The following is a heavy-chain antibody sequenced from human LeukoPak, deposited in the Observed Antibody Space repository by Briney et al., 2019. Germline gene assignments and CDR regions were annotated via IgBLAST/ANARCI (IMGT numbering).Heavy chain of an antibody. V-gene: IGHV3-23*01. J-gene: IGHJ4*02. CDR1: GFTFSSYA. CDR3: AKDHDYRTYFDY. CDR2: ISGSGGST. Sequence: GGSLRLSCAASGFTFSSYAMSWVRQAPGKGLEWVSTISGSGGSTHYADSVKGRFSISRDNSKNTVFLQMSSLRAEDTALYYCAKDHDYRTYFDYWGQGTPVTVSS. D-gene: IGHD4-11*01.